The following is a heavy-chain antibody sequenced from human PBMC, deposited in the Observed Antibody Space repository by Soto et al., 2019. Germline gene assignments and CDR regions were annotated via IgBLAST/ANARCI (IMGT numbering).Heavy chain of an antibody. V-gene: IGHV3-15*07. CDR2: IKSKTDGGTT. CDR1: GFTFSNAW. D-gene: IGHD4-17*01. Sequence: EVQLVESGGGLVKPGGSLRLSCAASGFTFSNAWMNWVRQAPGKGLEWVGRIKSKTDGGTTDYAAPVKGRFTISRDDSINTLYLQMNSLKTEDTAVYYCSTKGLGTTVYDYWGQGTLVTVSS. J-gene: IGHJ4*02. CDR3: STKGLGTTVYDY.